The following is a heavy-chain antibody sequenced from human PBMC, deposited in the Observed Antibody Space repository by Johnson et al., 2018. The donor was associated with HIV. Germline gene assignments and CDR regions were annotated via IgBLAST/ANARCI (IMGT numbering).Heavy chain of an antibody. D-gene: IGHD3-10*01. CDR2: VKSKTDGGTI. CDR3: TTMAALWFGDIHVFGDGFDI. Sequence: VQLVESGGGSVKSGGSLRVSCAASGFTFSNAWMSWVRQAPGKGLEWVGSVKSKTDGGTIDYAAAVKGRFIISRDDSKNTLYLQMNGLKTEDTAMYYCTTMAALWFGDIHVFGDGFDIWGQGTMVTVSS. J-gene: IGHJ3*02. CDR1: GFTFSNAW. V-gene: IGHV3-15*01.